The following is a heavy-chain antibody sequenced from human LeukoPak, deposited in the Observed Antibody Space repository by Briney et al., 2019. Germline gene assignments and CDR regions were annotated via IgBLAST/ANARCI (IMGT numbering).Heavy chain of an antibody. CDR1: GGSISSYY. Sequence: KTSETLSLTCTVSGGSISSYYWSWIRQPPGKGLEWIGYIYYSGSTNYNPSLKSRVTISVDTSKNQFSLKLSSVTAADTAVYYCARGALPAPFDYWGQGTLVTVSS. V-gene: IGHV4-59*01. J-gene: IGHJ4*02. CDR3: ARGALPAPFDY. CDR2: IYYSGST.